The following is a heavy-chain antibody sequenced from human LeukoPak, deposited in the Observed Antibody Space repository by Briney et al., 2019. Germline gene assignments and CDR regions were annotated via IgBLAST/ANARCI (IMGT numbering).Heavy chain of an antibody. Sequence: SGPTLVNPTQTLTLTCTFSGFSLSTSGVGVGWIRQPPGKALEWLALIYWNDDKRYSPSLKGRLTITKDTSKNQVVLTMTNMDPVDTATYYCAHVYYDILTGYPGTEYFDYWGQGTLVTVSS. CDR3: AHVYYDILTGYPGTEYFDY. J-gene: IGHJ4*02. CDR2: IYWNDDK. CDR1: GFSLSTSGVG. V-gene: IGHV2-5*01. D-gene: IGHD3-9*01.